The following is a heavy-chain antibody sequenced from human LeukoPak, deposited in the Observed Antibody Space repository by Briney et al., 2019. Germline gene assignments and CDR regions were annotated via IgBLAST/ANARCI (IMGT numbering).Heavy chain of an antibody. J-gene: IGHJ4*02. CDR1: GFTFSSCA. V-gene: IGHV3-23*01. D-gene: IGHD6-6*01. CDR3: AKEPSYSSSSYFDY. Sequence: GVCLRLSCAASGFTFSSCAMSWVRQAPGKGLEWVPAISGRGGSTYYADSVKGRFTISRDNSKNTLYLQMNSLRAEDTAVYYCAKEPSYSSSSYFDYWGQGTLVTVSS. CDR2: ISGRGGST.